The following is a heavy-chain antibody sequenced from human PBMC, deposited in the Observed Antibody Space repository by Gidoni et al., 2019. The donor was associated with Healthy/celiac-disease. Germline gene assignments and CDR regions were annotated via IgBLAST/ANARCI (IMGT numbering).Heavy chain of an antibody. J-gene: IGHJ5*02. V-gene: IGHV4-38-2*01. CDR1: GYSISSGYY. CDR2: IYHSGST. D-gene: IGHD4-17*01. Sequence: QVQLQESGPGLVKPSETLSLTCAVSGYSISSGYYWGWTRQPPGKGLEWIGSIYHSGSTYYNPSLKSRVTISVDTSKNQFSLKLSSVTAADTAVYYCARRHYGGNWFDPWGQGTLVTVSS. CDR3: ARRHYGGNWFDP.